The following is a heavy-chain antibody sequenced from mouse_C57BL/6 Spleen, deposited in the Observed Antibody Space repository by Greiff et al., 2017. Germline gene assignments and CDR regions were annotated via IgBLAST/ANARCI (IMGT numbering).Heavy chain of an antibody. CDR1: GYAFTDYE. CDR2: IYPETGGT. D-gene: IGHD1-1*01. CDR3: NPRITKVVSDY. Sequence: VQLQQSGAELVRPGASVTLSCKASGYAFTDYEMHWVKQTPVHGLEWIGAIYPETGGTAYNQKFKGKAILTADKSSSTAYMELRSLTSEDSAVYYCNPRITKVVSDYWGQGTTLTVSS. V-gene: IGHV1-15*01. J-gene: IGHJ2*01.